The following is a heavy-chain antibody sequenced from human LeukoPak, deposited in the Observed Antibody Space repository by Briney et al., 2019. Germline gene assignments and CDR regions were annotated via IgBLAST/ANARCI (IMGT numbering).Heavy chain of an antibody. V-gene: IGHV3-30-3*01. D-gene: IGHD3-10*01. CDR3: AREDGVSPYYFDY. CDR1: GFTFSSYA. Sequence: PGGSLRLSCAASGFTFSSYAMHWVRQAPGKGLEWVAVISYDGSNKYYADSVKGRFTISRDNSKNTLYLQMNSLRAEDTAVYDCAREDGVSPYYFDYWGQGTLVTVSS. CDR2: ISYDGSNK. J-gene: IGHJ4*02.